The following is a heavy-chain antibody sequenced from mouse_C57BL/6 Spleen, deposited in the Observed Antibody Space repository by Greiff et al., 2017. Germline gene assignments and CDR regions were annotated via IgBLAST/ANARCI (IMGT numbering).Heavy chain of an antibody. Sequence: QVQLQQSGAELVRPGASVTLSCKASGYTFTDYEMHWVKQTPVHGLEWIGAIDPETGGTAYNQKFKGKAILTADKSSSTAYMELRSLTSEDSAVYYCTRRGYDVDYFDYWGQGTTLTVSS. CDR1: GYTFTDYE. D-gene: IGHD2-2*01. V-gene: IGHV1-15*01. J-gene: IGHJ2*01. CDR3: TRRGYDVDYFDY. CDR2: IDPETGGT.